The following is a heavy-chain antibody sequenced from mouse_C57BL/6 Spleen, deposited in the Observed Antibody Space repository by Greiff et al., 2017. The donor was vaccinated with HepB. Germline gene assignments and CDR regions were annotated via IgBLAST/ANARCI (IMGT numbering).Heavy chain of an antibody. Sequence: VQLKESGPGLVASSQSLSITCSVSGFSLTSYVISWVRQPPGKGLEWLGVIWTGGGTNYNSALKSRLSISRDNTKSQVFLKMNSLQTDGTTRYYCARMEGYYVYWYFDDWGTGTTVTVTS. CDR3: ARMEGYYVYWYFDD. CDR1: GFSLTSYV. D-gene: IGHD2-3*01. CDR2: IWTGGGT. V-gene: IGHV2-9-1*01. J-gene: IGHJ1*03.